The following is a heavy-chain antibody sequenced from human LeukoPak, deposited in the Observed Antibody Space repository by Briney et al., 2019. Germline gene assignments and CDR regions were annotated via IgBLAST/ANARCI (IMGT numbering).Heavy chain of an antibody. V-gene: IGHV3-33*01. CDR2: IWYDGSNK. J-gene: IGHJ6*02. CDR3: ARPSPQPELEYYYGMDV. Sequence: PGRSLRLSCAASGFAFSSYGMHWVRQAPGKGLEWVAVIWYDGSNKYYADSVKGRFTISRDNSKNTLYLQMNSLRAEDTAVYYCARPSPQPELEYYYGMDVWGQGTTVTVSS. CDR1: GFAFSSYG. D-gene: IGHD1-14*01.